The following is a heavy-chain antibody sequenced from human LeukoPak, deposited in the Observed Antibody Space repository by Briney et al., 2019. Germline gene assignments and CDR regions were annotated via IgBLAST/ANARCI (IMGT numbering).Heavy chain of an antibody. J-gene: IGHJ4*02. D-gene: IGHD2-21*02. V-gene: IGHV3-30*15. CDR2: ISNDGSKK. CDR1: GFTFSSYA. Sequence: PGGSLRLSCAASGFTFSSYAIHWVRQAPGKGLEWVTLISNDGSKKSYADSVKGRFIISRDNSKNTVYLQMSSLRPEDTAMFHCARDRRQNCGGDCYPDYWGQGTLVTVSS. CDR3: ARDRRQNCGGDCYPDY.